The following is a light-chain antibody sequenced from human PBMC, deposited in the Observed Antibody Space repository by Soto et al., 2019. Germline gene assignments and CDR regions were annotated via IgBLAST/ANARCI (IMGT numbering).Light chain of an antibody. CDR1: QSVGKN. CDR3: QQYGDWPLT. V-gene: IGKV3-15*01. Sequence: EIVLTQSPATLSVSPGERATLSCRASQSVGKNFAWYQQKPGHAPRLLIFATSTSATGVPARFSGSGSWTEFTHTISSLQSEDFALYYCQQYGDWPLTFGGGAKVEIE. J-gene: IGKJ4*01. CDR2: ATS.